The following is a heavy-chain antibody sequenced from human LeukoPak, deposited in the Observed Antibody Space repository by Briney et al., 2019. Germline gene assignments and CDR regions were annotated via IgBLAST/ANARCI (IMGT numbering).Heavy chain of an antibody. CDR2: INSDGRST. V-gene: IGHV3-74*01. D-gene: IGHD4-11*01. Sequence: GGSLRLSCAASGFTFSSYWMHWVRQAPGKGLVWVSHINSDGRSTSYADSVKGRFTISRDNAKNTLYLQMNSLRAEDTAVYYCAKISTVTTDYWGQGTLVTVSS. CDR1: GFTFSSYW. CDR3: AKISTVTTDY. J-gene: IGHJ4*02.